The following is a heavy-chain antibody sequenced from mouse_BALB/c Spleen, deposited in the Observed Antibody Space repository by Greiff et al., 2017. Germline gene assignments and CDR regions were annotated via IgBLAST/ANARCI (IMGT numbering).Heavy chain of an antibody. V-gene: IGHV5-6*01. D-gene: IGHD2-4*01. Sequence: EVKLVESGGDLVKPGGSLKLSCAASGFTFSSYGMSWVRQTPDTRLEWVATISSGGSYTYYPDSVKGRFTISRDNAKNTLYLQLSSLKSEDTAMYYCARLSTMITTVYFDYWGQGTTLTVSS. J-gene: IGHJ2*01. CDR1: GFTFSSYG. CDR2: ISSGGSYT. CDR3: ARLSTMITTVYFDY.